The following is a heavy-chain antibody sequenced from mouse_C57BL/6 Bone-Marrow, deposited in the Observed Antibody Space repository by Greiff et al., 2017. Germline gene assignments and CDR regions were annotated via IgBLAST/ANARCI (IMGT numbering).Heavy chain of an antibody. J-gene: IGHJ1*03. CDR2: IYPRSGNT. V-gene: IGHV1-81*01. Sequence: QVQLQQSGAELARPGASVKLSCKASGYTFTSYGISWVKQRTGQGLELIGEIYPRSGNTYYNEKFKGKATLTADKSSSTAYMELRSLTSEDSAVYFCARWNYYGSSYWYCDVWGTGTTVTVSS. CDR1: GYTFTSYG. CDR3: ARWNYYGSSYWYCDV. D-gene: IGHD1-1*01.